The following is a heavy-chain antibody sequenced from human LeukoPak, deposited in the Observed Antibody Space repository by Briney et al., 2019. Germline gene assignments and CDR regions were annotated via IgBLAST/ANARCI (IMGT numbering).Heavy chain of an antibody. CDR3: AKSYKGYCSGGSCPDY. Sequence: SETLSLTCTVSGGSVSSGSYYWSWIRQPPGKGLAWLGYIYYSGSTNYNPSLKSRVTISVDTSKNQFSLKLSSVTAADTAVYYCAKSYKGYCSGGSCPDYWGQGTLVTVSS. J-gene: IGHJ4*02. D-gene: IGHD2-15*01. CDR2: IYYSGST. V-gene: IGHV4-61*01. CDR1: GGSVSSGSYY.